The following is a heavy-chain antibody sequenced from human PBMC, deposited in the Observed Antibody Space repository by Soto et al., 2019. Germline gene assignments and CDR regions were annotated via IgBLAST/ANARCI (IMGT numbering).Heavy chain of an antibody. V-gene: IGHV3-21*01. Sequence: EVQLVESGGGLVKPGGSLRLSCAASGFTFSSYSMNWVRQAPGKGLEWVSSISSSSSYIYYADSVKGRFTISRDNAKNSLYLQRNSLRAEDTAVYYCARAGRDGYNLFDYWGQGTLVTVSS. CDR2: ISSSSSYI. CDR3: ARAGRDGYNLFDY. D-gene: IGHD5-12*01. J-gene: IGHJ4*02. CDR1: GFTFSSYS.